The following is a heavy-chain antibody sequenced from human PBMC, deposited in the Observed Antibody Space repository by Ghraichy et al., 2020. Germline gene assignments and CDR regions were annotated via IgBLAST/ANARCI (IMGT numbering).Heavy chain of an antibody. J-gene: IGHJ4*02. CDR3: ARDRQQLVQGYFDY. D-gene: IGHD6-13*01. CDR2: IYHSGST. CDR1: GYSISSGYY. Sequence: SETLSLTCTVSGYSISSGYYWGWIRQPPGKGLEWIGSIYHSGSTYYNPSLKSRVTISVDTSKNQFSLKLSSVTAADTAVYYCARDRQQLVQGYFDYWGQGTLVTVSS. V-gene: IGHV4-38-2*02.